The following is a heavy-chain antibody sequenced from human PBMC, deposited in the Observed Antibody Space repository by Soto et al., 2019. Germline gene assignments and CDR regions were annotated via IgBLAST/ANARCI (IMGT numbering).Heavy chain of an antibody. D-gene: IGHD2-15*01. CDR1: GFIVSSKY. V-gene: IGHV3-66*01. CDR3: TRDDVYCSSGGCNGVPMDV. Sequence: EVQLVESGGGLVQPGGSLRLSCAASGFIVSSKYMSWVRKAPGKGLEWVSLIQSGGSTYYAGYVKDIFTISRDNSENTLFHQMNSLRVEDTAMYYSTRDDVYCSSGGCNGVPMDVWGKGTTVTVAA. J-gene: IGHJ6*04. CDR2: IQSGGST.